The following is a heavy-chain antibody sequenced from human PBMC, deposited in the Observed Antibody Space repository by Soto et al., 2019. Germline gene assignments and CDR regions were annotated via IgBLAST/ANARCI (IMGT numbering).Heavy chain of an antibody. CDR2: INLNSGGA. J-gene: IGHJ3*01. CDR3: ARRKLPGPGSAFDL. V-gene: IGHV1-2*02. D-gene: IGHD1-7*01. Sequence: QAQLVHSGPEVKKPGASVRVSCRASGYTFTGYYLHWVRQVPGQGLEWVGWINLNSGGAVYAQKLQGRVTMTRATSISYVYLELSSLRYDDTAMYYWARRKLPGPGSAFDLLGHGTMVTV. CDR1: GYTFTGYY.